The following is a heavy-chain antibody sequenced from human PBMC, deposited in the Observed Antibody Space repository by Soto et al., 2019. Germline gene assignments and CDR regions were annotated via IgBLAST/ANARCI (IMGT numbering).Heavy chain of an antibody. V-gene: IGHV3-23*01. CDR2: ISAKGGSS. D-gene: IGHD4-4*01. J-gene: IGHJ4*02. Sequence: DVQLLESGGGLLQPGGSLRLSCAASGFSFSSYAMVWVRQAPGKGLEWVSVISAKGGSSYFADSVKGRFTISRDNSKNVLSLEMNSLRAEDTAIYFCAKGSIEYSASVDNWGQGTLVLVSS. CDR3: AKGSIEYSASVDN. CDR1: GFSFSSYA.